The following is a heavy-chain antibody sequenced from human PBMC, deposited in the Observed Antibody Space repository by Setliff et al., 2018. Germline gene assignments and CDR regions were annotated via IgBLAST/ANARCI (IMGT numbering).Heavy chain of an antibody. Sequence: PSETLSLTCNVSGGSIRSYYWSWIRQPPGKGPEWIGYMYYSGTTNYNPSLKSRATISVDTSKNQFSLRLSSVTAADTAVYYCARHDVMVRWFDYWGQGTRVTVSS. D-gene: IGHD3-10*01. CDR2: MYYSGTT. CDR1: GGSIRSYY. J-gene: IGHJ4*02. CDR3: ARHDVMVRWFDY. V-gene: IGHV4-59*08.